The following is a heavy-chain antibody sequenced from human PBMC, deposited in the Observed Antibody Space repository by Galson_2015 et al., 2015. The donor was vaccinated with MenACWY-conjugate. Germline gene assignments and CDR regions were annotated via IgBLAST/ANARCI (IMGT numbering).Heavy chain of an antibody. CDR3: ARPRGIGSGWYNWFDP. J-gene: IGHJ5*02. V-gene: IGHV3-30*14. D-gene: IGHD6-19*01. Sequence: VKGRFTISRVNSTNTLYLQMNSLRAEDTAVYYCARPRGIGSGWYNWFDPWGQGTLVTVSS.